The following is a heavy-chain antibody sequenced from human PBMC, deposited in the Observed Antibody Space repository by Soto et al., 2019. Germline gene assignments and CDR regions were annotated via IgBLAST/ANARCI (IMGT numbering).Heavy chain of an antibody. CDR2: IYYSGST. J-gene: IGHJ5*02. CDR3: ARATYLSGWNQRYNWFDP. CDR1: GVSSSSYY. V-gene: IGHV4-59*06. Sequence: PSETLSLTCTFSGVSSSSYYWSWIRQPPGKGLEWIGYIYYSGSTYYNPSLKSRVTISVDTSKNQFSLKLSSVTAADTAVYYCARATYLSGWNQRYNWFDPWGQGTLVTVSS. D-gene: IGHD1-1*01.